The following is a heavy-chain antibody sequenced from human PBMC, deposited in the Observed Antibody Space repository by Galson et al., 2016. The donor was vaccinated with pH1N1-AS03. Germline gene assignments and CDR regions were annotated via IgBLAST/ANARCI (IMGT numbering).Heavy chain of an antibody. V-gene: IGHV1-18*01. D-gene: IGHD3-3*01. CDR2: ISAYYGDT. J-gene: IGHJ4*02. CDR3: VRESEISGVVFFNY. CDR1: GYTFTTYG. Sequence: SVKVSCKASGYTFTTYGISWVRQAPGQGLEWMGWISAYYGDTHFAHKFQERVTLTRGTSTATAYMKLRNLRSDDTAVYYCVRESEISGVVFFNYWGQGTLVTVSS.